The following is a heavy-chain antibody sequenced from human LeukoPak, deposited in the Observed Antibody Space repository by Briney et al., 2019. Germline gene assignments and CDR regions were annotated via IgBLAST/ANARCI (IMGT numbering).Heavy chain of an antibody. CDR1: GFTFSSYS. J-gene: IGHJ4*02. V-gene: IGHV3-21*01. CDR3: ARDSILDGGATTPFDY. D-gene: IGHD1-26*01. Sequence: GGSLRLSCAASGFTFSSYSMNWVRQAPGKGLEWVSSISSSSSYIYYADSVKGRFTISRDNSKNTLYLQMNSLRAEDTAVYYCARDSILDGGATTPFDYWGQGTLVTVSS. CDR2: ISSSSSYI.